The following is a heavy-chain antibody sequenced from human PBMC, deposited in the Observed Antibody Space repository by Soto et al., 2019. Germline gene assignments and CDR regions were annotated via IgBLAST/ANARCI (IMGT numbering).Heavy chain of an antibody. D-gene: IGHD6-19*01. CDR3: TTDTRWAVAGSPTQDY. J-gene: IGHJ4*02. CDR2: IKTKTEDGTT. Sequence: EVQLVESGGGLVKPGGSLRLSCAASRFTFSNAWMNWVRQAPGRGLEWVGRIKTKTEDGTTDYSAPVKGRFTISRDDSKNTLYLQTNSLRTDDTAVYYCTTDTRWAVAGSPTQDYWGQGTLVTVSS. V-gene: IGHV3-15*07. CDR1: RFTFSNAW.